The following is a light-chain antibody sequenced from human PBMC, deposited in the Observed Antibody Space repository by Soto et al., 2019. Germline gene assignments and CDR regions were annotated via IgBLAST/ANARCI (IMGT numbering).Light chain of an antibody. Sequence: DIQMTQSPSSLSASVGDRFTITCRASHNIFNYVNWYQRKPGKAPKLLIYGASSLQRGVPSRFSGSGSGTDFTLAINSLQPEDFATYYCQQSSRTPITFGQGTRLEIK. V-gene: IGKV1-39*01. J-gene: IGKJ5*01. CDR1: HNIFNY. CDR3: QQSSRTPIT. CDR2: GAS.